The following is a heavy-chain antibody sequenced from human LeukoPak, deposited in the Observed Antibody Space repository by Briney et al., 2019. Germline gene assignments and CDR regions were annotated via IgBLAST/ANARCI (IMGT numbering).Heavy chain of an antibody. CDR1: GFTFNNFA. CDR3: ARSRDGYKQLDY. V-gene: IGHV3-30*04. CDR2: ISYDGSNE. Sequence: GGSPRLSCAASGFTFNNFAMHWVRQAPGKGLEWVTIISYDGSNEYYADSVKGRFTISRDNSKNTLYLQMNSLRAEDTAIYYCARSRDGYKQLDYWGQGTLVTVSS. D-gene: IGHD5-24*01. J-gene: IGHJ4*02.